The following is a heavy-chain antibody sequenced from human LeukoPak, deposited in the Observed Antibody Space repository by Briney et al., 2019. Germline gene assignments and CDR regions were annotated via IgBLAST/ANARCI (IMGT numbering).Heavy chain of an antibody. Sequence: GASVKVSCQASGYTFTSYYMHWVRQAPGQGLEWMGIINPSGGSTSYAQKFQGRVTMTRDTSTSTVHMELSSLRSEDTAVYYCAREHATMNGDHCAFDIWGQGTMVTVSS. CDR2: INPSGGST. CDR1: GYTFTSYY. V-gene: IGHV1-46*01. J-gene: IGHJ3*02. D-gene: IGHD3-10*02. CDR3: AREHATMNGDHCAFDI.